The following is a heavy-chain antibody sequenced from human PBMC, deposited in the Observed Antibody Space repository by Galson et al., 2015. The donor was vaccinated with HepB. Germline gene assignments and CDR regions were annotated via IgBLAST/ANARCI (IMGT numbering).Heavy chain of an antibody. D-gene: IGHD1-1*01. CDR2: INTKAGNP. CDR1: GYTFTSYA. Sequence: SVKVSCKASGYTFTSYAMNWVRQAPGQGLEWMGWINTKAGNPTYAQGFTGRFVFSLDTSVSTAYLLISSLKAEDTAVYYCARDQGTYRLDYWGQGTLVTVSS. CDR3: ARDQGTYRLDY. J-gene: IGHJ4*02. V-gene: IGHV7-4-1*02.